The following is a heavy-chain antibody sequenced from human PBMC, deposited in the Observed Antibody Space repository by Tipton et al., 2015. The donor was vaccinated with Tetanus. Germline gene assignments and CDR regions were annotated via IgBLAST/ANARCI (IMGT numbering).Heavy chain of an antibody. Sequence: LRLSCAVYGESFSDYYWSWIRQPPGKGLGWIGEIHPSGITDYNPSLKSRVIISVDTSKNQFSLKLSSVTAADSALYFCGRGTDAYKSGNYWGQGTLVTVSS. CDR2: IHPSGIT. CDR1: GESFSDYY. V-gene: IGHV4-34*01. D-gene: IGHD5-24*01. J-gene: IGHJ4*02. CDR3: GRGTDAYKSGNY.